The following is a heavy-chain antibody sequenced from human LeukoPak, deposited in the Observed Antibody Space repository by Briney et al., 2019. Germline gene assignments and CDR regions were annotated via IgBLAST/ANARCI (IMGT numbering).Heavy chain of an antibody. CDR1: GGSISSGGYY. V-gene: IGHV4-30-2*01. D-gene: IGHD6-13*01. CDR2: IYHSGST. J-gene: IGHJ6*03. Sequence: PSQTLSLTCTVSGGSISSGGYYWSWIRQPPGKGLEWIGYIYHSGSTYYNPSLRSRVTISVDTSKNQFSLKLSSVTAADTAVYYCARCPVGYSSSRDYYYYYMDVWGKGTTVTVSS. CDR3: ARCPVGYSSSRDYYYYYMDV.